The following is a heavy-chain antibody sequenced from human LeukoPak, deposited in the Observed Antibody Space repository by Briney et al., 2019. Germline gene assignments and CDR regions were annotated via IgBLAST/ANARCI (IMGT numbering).Heavy chain of an antibody. CDR2: MKGISDGGTT. Sequence: PAGTLRLTCAASGFSFSKAWMSWVRQAPPTGLDWVGRMKGISDGGTTYYAAPVKGRTTISRADSKNMLHLQMNVLKTETAADYFCATVGGAVAFAYWGQGTLVSVCS. J-gene: IGHJ4*02. D-gene: IGHD6-19*01. V-gene: IGHV3-15*01. CDR3: ATVGGAVAFAY. CDR1: GFSFSKAW.